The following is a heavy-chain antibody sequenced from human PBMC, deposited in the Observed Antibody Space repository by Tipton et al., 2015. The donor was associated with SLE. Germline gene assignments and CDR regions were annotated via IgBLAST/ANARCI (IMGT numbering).Heavy chain of an antibody. CDR1: GFTFSSHS. Sequence: SLRLSCAASGFTFSSHSMNWVRQAPVKGLEWVSAISRSSSYIYDADSVKGRFTISRDNAKNSLYLQMNSLRAEDTAVYYCARDVDTGAYFYYWRQGTLVPVSS. V-gene: IGHV3-21*03. CDR3: ARDVDTGAYFYY. D-gene: IGHD5-18*01. J-gene: IGHJ4*02. CDR2: ISRSSSYI.